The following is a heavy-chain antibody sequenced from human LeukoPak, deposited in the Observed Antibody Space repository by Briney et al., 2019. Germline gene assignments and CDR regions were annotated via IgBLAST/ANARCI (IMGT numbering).Heavy chain of an antibody. CDR1: GGSISSGDYY. V-gene: IGHV4-30-4*01. J-gene: IGHJ4*02. D-gene: IGHD3-22*01. Sequence: PSETLSLTCTVSGGSISSGDYYWSWIRQPPGKGLEWIGYIYYSGSTYYNPSLKSRVTISVDTSKNQFSLKLSSVTAADTAVYYCASLSLYYYDSSGSRFDYWGQGTLVTVSS. CDR3: ASLSLYYYDSSGSRFDY. CDR2: IYYSGST.